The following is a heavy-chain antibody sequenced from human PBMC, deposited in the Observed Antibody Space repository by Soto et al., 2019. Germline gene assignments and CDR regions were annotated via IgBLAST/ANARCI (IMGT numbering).Heavy chain of an antibody. CDR1: GFTFSSYA. D-gene: IGHD5-12*01. Sequence: QTAGSLRLSCAASGFTFSSYAMSWVRQAPGKGLEWVSAISGSGGSTYYADSVKGRFTISRDNSKNALYLQMNSLRAEDTAVYYCAKEGLRDGYMYDYWGQGTLVTVSS. J-gene: IGHJ4*02. V-gene: IGHV3-23*01. CDR3: AKEGLRDGYMYDY. CDR2: ISGSGGST.